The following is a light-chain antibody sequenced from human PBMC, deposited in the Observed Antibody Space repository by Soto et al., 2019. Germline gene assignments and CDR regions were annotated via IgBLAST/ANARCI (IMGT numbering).Light chain of an antibody. V-gene: IGKV1-5*01. CDR3: QQYYSYSKT. Sequence: DIQMTQSPSTLSASVGDRVTITCRASQSISSWLAWYQQKPGKPPNLLIYDASSLESGVPSRFSGSGFGTEFTLSISSLQPDDCATYYCQQYYSYSKTFGKGTKVGVK. J-gene: IGKJ1*01. CDR2: DAS. CDR1: QSISSW.